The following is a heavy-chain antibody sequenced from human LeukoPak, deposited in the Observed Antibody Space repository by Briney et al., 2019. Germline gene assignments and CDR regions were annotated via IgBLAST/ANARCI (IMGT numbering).Heavy chain of an antibody. V-gene: IGHV1-69*04. D-gene: IGHD4-23*01. Sequence: SVKVSCKASGYTFTSYGISWMRQAPGQGLEWMGRIIPIFGIANYAQKFQGRVTITTDKSTSTAYMELSSMRSEDTAVYYCARNPGQPLRGNDGGNSSIDYWGQGTLVTVSS. CDR3: ARNPGQPLRGNDGGNSSIDY. CDR2: IIPIFGIA. J-gene: IGHJ4*02. CDR1: GYTFTSYG.